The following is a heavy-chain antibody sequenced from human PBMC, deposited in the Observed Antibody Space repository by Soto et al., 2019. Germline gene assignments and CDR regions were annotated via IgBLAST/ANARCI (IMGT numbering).Heavy chain of an antibody. CDR3: ARHVSVDYFDY. CDR1: GDSITSNSYF. Sequence: SETLSLTCTVSGDSITSNSYFWAWIRQPPGKGLEWIGSIYYSGTTYYNPSLKSRVTISVDRSKNQLSLKLSSVTAADTAVYYCARHVSVDYFDYWGLAALVPVSS. CDR2: IYYSGTT. J-gene: IGHJ4*02. V-gene: IGHV4-39*01.